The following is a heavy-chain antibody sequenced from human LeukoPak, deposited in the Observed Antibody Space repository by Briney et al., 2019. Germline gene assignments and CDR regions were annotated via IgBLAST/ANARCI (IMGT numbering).Heavy chain of an antibody. CDR3: VRDGMGVIKAFDI. Sequence: PGGSLRLSCSASGFTFSSYAMHWVRQAPGKGLEYVSAISSNGGSTYYADSVKGRFTISRHNSKNTLYLQMNSLRAEDTAVYYCVRDGMGVIKAFDIWGQGTVVTVSS. D-gene: IGHD3-10*01. V-gene: IGHV3-64*04. CDR1: GFTFSSYA. CDR2: ISSNGGST. J-gene: IGHJ3*02.